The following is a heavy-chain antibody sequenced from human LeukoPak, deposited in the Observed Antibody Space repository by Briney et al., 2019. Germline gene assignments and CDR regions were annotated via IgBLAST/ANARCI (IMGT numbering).Heavy chain of an antibody. CDR1: GFTFSDYY. V-gene: IGHV3-11*05. D-gene: IGHD5-12*01. CDR2: ISGSGRYT. Sequence: PGGSLRLSCAASGFTFSDYYMSWIRQAPGKGLEWLSYISGSGRYTHYADSVKGRFTISRDNAKSSLYLQMNSLRAENTAVYYCARDLRGYDSYRFDYWGQGTLVTVCS. CDR3: ARDLRGYDSYRFDY. J-gene: IGHJ4*02.